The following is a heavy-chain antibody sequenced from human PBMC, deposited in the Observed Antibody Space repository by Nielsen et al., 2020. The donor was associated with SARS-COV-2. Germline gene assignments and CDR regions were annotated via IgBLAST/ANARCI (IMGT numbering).Heavy chain of an antibody. J-gene: IGHJ2*01. CDR2: IGIVGDT. V-gene: IGHV3-13*01. Sequence: GGSLRLSCAASGFTFSNYDIHWVRQVTGKGLEWVSGIGIVGDTYYPDSLEGRFTIPRENVRNSLYLQLNSLRVGDTAVYYCARAIRGGGSGSNWYFDFWGRGTLVTVSS. CDR3: ARAIRGGGSGSNWYFDF. D-gene: IGHD3-10*01. CDR1: GFTFSNYD.